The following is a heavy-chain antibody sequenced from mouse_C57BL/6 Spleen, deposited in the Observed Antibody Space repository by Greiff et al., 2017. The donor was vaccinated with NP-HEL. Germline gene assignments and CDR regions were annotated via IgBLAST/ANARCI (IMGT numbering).Heavy chain of an antibody. D-gene: IGHD2-4*01. CDR2: INPNYGTT. CDR3: AREDYDYDYAMDY. CDR1: GYSFTDYN. Sequence: EVKLMESGPELVKPGASVKISCKASGYSFTDYNMNWVKQSNGKSLEWIGVINPNYGTTSYNQKFKGKATLTVDPSSSTAYMQLNSLTSEDSAVYYCAREDYDYDYAMDYWGQGTSVTVSS. V-gene: IGHV1-39*01. J-gene: IGHJ4*01.